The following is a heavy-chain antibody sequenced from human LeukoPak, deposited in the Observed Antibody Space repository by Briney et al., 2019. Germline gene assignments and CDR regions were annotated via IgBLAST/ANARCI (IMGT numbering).Heavy chain of an antibody. Sequence: SEALSLTCTVSGGSISSYYWSWIRQPPGKGLEWIGYIYYSGSTNYNPSLKSRVTISVDTSKNQFSLKLSSVTAADTAVYYCARGRVSEYYYDSSGYYGKTAFDIWGQGTMVTVSS. CDR1: GGSISSYY. D-gene: IGHD3-22*01. J-gene: IGHJ3*02. V-gene: IGHV4-59*01. CDR2: IYYSGST. CDR3: ARGRVSEYYYDSSGYYGKTAFDI.